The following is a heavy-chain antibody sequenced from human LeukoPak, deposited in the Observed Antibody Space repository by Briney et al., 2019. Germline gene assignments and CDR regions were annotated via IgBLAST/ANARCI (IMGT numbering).Heavy chain of an antibody. CDR2: INTSGDTT. V-gene: IGHV3-11*04. J-gene: IGHJ4*02. Sequence: PGGSLRLSCAASGFAFNDYYMTWIRQAPGKGLEWLSYINTSGDTTYYADSVKGRFTISRDNAKKSLYLQMNSLRADDTAVYYCAKLSSGGNSYFDYWGQGTLVTVSS. D-gene: IGHD4-23*01. CDR3: AKLSSGGNSYFDY. CDR1: GFAFNDYY.